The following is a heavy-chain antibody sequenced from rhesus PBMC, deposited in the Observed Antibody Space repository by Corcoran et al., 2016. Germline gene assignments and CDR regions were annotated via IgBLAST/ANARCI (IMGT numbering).Heavy chain of an antibody. D-gene: IGHD2-2*01. J-gene: IGHJ4*01. V-gene: IGHV4-99*01. CDR2: IGGSSGSP. CDR1: GYSTSSGYY. CDR3: ARLIHCTSTTCYRYFDY. Sequence: QVQLQESGPGLVKPSETLSLTGAVSGYSTSSGYYWGGSRQPPGKGLVWFGYIGGSSGSPYSNPPLKSLVTISKDPSKHQFSLKLSSVTAADTAVYYCARLIHCTSTTCYRYFDYWGQGVLVTVSS.